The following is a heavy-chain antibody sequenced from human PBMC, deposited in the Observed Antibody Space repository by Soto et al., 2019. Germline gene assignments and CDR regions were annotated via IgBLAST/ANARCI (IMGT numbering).Heavy chain of an antibody. J-gene: IGHJ3*02. CDR2: INHSGST. V-gene: IGHV4-34*01. Sequence: QVQLQQWGAGLLKPSETLSLTCAVYGGSFSGYYWSWIRQPPGKGLEWIGEINHSGSTNYNPSLKSRVTISVDTSKNQFSLKLSSVTAADKAVYYCARLALRFHGAFDIWGQGTMVTVSS. D-gene: IGHD3-3*01. CDR1: GGSFSGYY. CDR3: ARLALRFHGAFDI.